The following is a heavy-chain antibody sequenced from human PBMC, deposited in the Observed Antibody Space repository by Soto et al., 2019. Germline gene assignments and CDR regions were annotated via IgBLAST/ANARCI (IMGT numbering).Heavy chain of an antibody. J-gene: IGHJ4*02. V-gene: IGHV5-51*01. CDR2: IYPGDCDT. D-gene: IGHD2-15*01. Sequence: GDALKVSCKFSGYMLTSDFIFFVRQMPGKGLEWMLIIYPGDCDTRYSPAFQGQVTISADNSISTAYLQWSSLKASDTSMYYCASEQRGNFEYWGQGNLVNVSS. CDR3: ASEQRGNFEY. CDR1: GYMLTSDF.